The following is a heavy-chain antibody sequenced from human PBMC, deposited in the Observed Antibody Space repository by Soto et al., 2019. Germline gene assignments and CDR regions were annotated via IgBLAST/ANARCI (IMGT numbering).Heavy chain of an antibody. V-gene: IGHV3-23*01. Sequence: QAGGSLRLSCAASGFTFSSYAMSWVRQAPGKGLEWVSAISGSGGSTYYADSVKGRFTISRDNSKNTLYLRMNSLRAEDTAVYYCAKSMVRGVDFDYWGQGTLVTVSS. D-gene: IGHD3-10*01. CDR2: ISGSGGST. CDR1: GFTFSSYA. CDR3: AKSMVRGVDFDY. J-gene: IGHJ4*02.